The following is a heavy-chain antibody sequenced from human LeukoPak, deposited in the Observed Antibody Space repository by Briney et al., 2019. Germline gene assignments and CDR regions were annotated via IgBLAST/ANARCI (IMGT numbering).Heavy chain of an antibody. CDR2: ISGSGGSE. D-gene: IGHD6-19*01. J-gene: IGHJ4*02. CDR1: GFTFSSYA. CDR3: AKDLSQWLEYYFDY. Sequence: PGGSLRLSCAASGFTFSSYAMSWVRQPPGKGLEWVSAISGSGGSEYYADSVKGRFTISRDNSKNTLYLQMNSLRAEDTAVYYYAKDLSQWLEYYFDYWGQGILVTVSS. V-gene: IGHV3-23*01.